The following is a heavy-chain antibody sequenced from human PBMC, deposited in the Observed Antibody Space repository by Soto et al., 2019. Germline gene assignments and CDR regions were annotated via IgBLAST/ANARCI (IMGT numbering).Heavy chain of an antibody. CDR3: ALGSAHWQVYYYGMNV. D-gene: IGHD3-3*01. V-gene: IGHV4-34*01. J-gene: IGHJ6*02. Sequence: SETLSLTCAVYGGSFSGYYWGWIREPPGKGLEWIGEINHSGSTNYNPSLKSRVTISVDTSKNQFSLKLSSVTAADTAVYYCALGSAHWQVYYYGMNVWCQGTTVT. CDR2: INHSGST. CDR1: GGSFSGYY.